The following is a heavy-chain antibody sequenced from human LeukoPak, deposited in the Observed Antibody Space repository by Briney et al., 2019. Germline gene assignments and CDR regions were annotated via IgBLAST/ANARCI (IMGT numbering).Heavy chain of an antibody. CDR3: AKDLRRGYSYGYLFDY. V-gene: IGHV3-21*04. CDR1: GFTFSSYS. Sequence: GGSLRLSCAASGFTFSSYSMNWVRQAPGKGLEWVSSISSSSNYIYYADSLKGRFTISRDNAKNSLYLQMSSLRAEDTAVYYCAKDLRRGYSYGYLFDYWGQGTLVTVSS. D-gene: IGHD5-18*01. J-gene: IGHJ4*02. CDR2: ISSSSNYI.